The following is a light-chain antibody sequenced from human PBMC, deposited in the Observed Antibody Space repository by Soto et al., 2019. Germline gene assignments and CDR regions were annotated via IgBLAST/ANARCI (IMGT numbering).Light chain of an antibody. CDR3: PHYGSSLWT. Sequence: EIVLTQSPGTLSLSPGERGTLFCRASQSVDSINLAWYQQISGQAPRLLIFGASSRATDIPDRFSGSGSGTDFTLTISRLEPEDFAVYYCPHYGSSLWTFGQGTKVEIK. CDR1: QSVDSIN. V-gene: IGKV3-20*01. CDR2: GAS. J-gene: IGKJ1*01.